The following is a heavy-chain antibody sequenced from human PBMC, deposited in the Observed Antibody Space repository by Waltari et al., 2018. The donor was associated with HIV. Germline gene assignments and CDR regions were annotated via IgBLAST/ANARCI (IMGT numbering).Heavy chain of an antibody. V-gene: IGHV3-7*01. CDR1: GFTFSTNW. Sequence: EVQLVESGGGLVQPGGSLRLSCAASGFTFSTNWMSWVRQAPGKGMDWVASITPDGSQADYVSSVEGRFTISKENAENSLYLQMNSLRAEDTAMYYCAKLRGTVTTYDYWGQGTLVTVSS. CDR2: ITPDGSQA. CDR3: AKLRGTVTTYDY. J-gene: IGHJ4*02. D-gene: IGHD4-17*01.